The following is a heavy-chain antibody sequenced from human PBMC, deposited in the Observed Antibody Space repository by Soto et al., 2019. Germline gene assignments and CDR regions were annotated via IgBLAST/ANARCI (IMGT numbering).Heavy chain of an antibody. V-gene: IGHV4-30-2*01. CDR1: GASITYGAYS. Sequence: QLQLHMSGSGLVKPSQTLSLTCTVSGASITYGAYSWSWIRQTPGKGLEWIGYINHLETTFYNPSFESRLTLSIDRTKNSFSLNLKSMSAADRAVYFCARGGGFDSFDYWGQGILVTVSS. CDR3: ARGGGFDSFDY. D-gene: IGHD3-10*01. CDR2: INHLETT. J-gene: IGHJ4*02.